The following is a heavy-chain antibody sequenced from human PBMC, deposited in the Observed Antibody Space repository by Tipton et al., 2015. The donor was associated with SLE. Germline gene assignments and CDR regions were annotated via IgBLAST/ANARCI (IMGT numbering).Heavy chain of an antibody. D-gene: IGHD4-17*01. J-gene: IGHJ4*02. Sequence: TLSLTCTVSGGSISGYYWSWIRQPAGKGLEWIGRVYSSGSTIYNPSIKSRITLSLDTSKNQFSLRVNSVTAADTAVYYCAREHENGDVFDQWGQGTLVTVSS. CDR2: VYSSGST. CDR1: GGSISGYY. V-gene: IGHV4-4*07. CDR3: AREHENGDVFDQ.